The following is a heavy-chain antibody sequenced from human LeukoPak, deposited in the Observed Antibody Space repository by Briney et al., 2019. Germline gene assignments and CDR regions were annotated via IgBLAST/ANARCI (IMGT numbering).Heavy chain of an antibody. D-gene: IGHD6-19*01. Sequence: SETLSLTCTVSGGSISSSSYYWGWIRQPPGKGLEWIGSIYYSGSTYYNPSLRSRVTISVDTSKNQFSLKLSSVTAADTAVYYCARDPVDSSGWSDAFDIWGQGTMVTVSS. CDR1: GGSISSSSYY. CDR3: ARDPVDSSGWSDAFDI. J-gene: IGHJ3*02. V-gene: IGHV4-39*07. CDR2: IYYSGST.